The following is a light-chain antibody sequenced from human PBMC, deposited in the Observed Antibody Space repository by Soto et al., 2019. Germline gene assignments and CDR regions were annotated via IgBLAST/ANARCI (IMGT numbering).Light chain of an antibody. CDR3: QQYNTSPT. Sequence: DIQMTQSPSTLSASVGDRVTITCRASQSISSWLAWYQQKPGKAPKLLIYKASSLESGVPSRFSRSGSGTEFTLTINSLQPDDFATYYCQQYNTSPTFGQGTKQEIK. CDR1: QSISSW. J-gene: IGKJ2*01. CDR2: KAS. V-gene: IGKV1-5*03.